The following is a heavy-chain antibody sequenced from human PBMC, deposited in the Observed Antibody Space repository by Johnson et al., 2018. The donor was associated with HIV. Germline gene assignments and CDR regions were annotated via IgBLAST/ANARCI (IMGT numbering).Heavy chain of an antibody. J-gene: IGHJ3*02. CDR2: ISSSGTTV. CDR1: GFTFSDYY. V-gene: IGHV3-11*04. CDR3: ARECSGGSCYPLDHDAFDI. D-gene: IGHD2-15*01. Sequence: QVQLVESGGGLVKPGGSLRLSCAASGFTFSDYYMSWIRQTPGKGLEWVSYISSSGTTVYHTDSVKGRFSISRDNAKHSLYLQMNSLRAEDTAVYYCARECSGGSCYPLDHDAFDIWGQGTMVTVSS.